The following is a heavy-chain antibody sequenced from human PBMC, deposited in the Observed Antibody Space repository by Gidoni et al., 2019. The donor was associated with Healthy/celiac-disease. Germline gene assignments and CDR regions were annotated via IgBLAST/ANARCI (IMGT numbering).Heavy chain of an antibody. CDR3: AREVRSYYFDY. CDR2: ISYDGSNK. J-gene: IGHJ4*02. V-gene: IGHV3-30-3*01. D-gene: IGHD1-26*01. CDR1: GFTFSSYA. Sequence: QVQLVESGGGVVQPGRSLRLSCAASGFTFSSYAMHWVRQAPGKGLEWVAVISYDGSNKYYADSVKGRFTISRDNSKNTLYLQMNSLRAEDTAVYYCAREVRSYYFDYWGQGTLVTVSS.